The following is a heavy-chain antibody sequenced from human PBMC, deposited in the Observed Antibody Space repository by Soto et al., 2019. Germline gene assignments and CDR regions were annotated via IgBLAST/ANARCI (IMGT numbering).Heavy chain of an antibody. Sequence: QITLKESGPTLVKPTQPLTLTCTFSGFSLTTSGVGVGWIRQPPGKALEWLAFLYWDDDKRYSPSLESRLTITKDTSKNQVVLTMTNMDPVDTATYYCARRRSSYTGIDVWGQGTTVTVSS. J-gene: IGHJ6*02. D-gene: IGHD3-16*02. CDR1: GFSLTTSGVG. V-gene: IGHV2-5*02. CDR3: ARRRSSYTGIDV. CDR2: LYWDDDK.